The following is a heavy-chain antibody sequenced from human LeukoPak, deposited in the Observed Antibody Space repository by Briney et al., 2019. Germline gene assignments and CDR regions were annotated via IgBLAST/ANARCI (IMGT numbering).Heavy chain of an antibody. Sequence: TGGSLRLSCAASGFTLSNYDMNWVRQAPGKGLEWVSSISTSSRYIYYKDSVRGRFTISRDDAKNSLYLEMNSLRAEDTAVYYCARAECSSSPRYGRRSWFDPWGQGTLVTVSS. CDR3: ARAECSSSPRYGRRSWFDP. V-gene: IGHV3-21*01. J-gene: IGHJ5*02. CDR1: GFTLSNYD. CDR2: ISTSSRYI. D-gene: IGHD2-2*01.